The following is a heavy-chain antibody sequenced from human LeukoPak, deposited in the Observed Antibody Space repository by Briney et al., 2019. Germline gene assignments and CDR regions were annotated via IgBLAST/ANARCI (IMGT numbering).Heavy chain of an antibody. CDR1: GGSISSSSYY. CDR3: ASQYCSGGSCSRDY. D-gene: IGHD2-15*01. CDR2: IYYSGST. J-gene: IGHJ4*02. V-gene: IGHV4-39*01. Sequence: SETLSLTCTVSGGSISSSSYYWGWIRQPPGKGLEWIGSIYYSGSTYYNPSLKSRVTISVDTSKNQFSLKLSSVTAADTAVYYCASQYCSGGSCSRDYWGQGTLVTVSS.